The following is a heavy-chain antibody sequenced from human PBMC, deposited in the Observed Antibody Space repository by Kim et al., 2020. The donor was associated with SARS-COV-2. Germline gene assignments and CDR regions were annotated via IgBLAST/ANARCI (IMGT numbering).Heavy chain of an antibody. J-gene: IGHJ4*02. D-gene: IGHD6-19*01. Sequence: GGSLRLSCAASGFTFSSYGMHWVRQAPGKGLEWVAVIWYDGSNKYYADSVKGRFTISRDNSKNTLYLQMNSLRVEDTAVYYCARGTYSSGWSRTNFDYWGQGTLVTVSS. V-gene: IGHV3-33*01. CDR2: IWYDGSNK. CDR3: ARGTYSSGWSRTNFDY. CDR1: GFTFSSYG.